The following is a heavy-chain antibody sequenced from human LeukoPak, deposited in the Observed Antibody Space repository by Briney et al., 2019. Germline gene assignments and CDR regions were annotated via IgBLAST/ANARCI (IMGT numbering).Heavy chain of an antibody. CDR1: GFSLSTSGVG. J-gene: IGHJ4*02. Sequence: SGPTLVNPTQTLTLTCTFSGFSLSTSGVGVAWIRQPPRKALEWLALIYWDDDKRYSPSLKSRLTITKGTSKNQVVLTMTNMDPVDTATYYCAHIKGPMEDGYIRFDYWGQGTQVTVSS. CDR2: IYWDDDK. D-gene: IGHD5-24*01. V-gene: IGHV2-5*02. CDR3: AHIKGPMEDGYIRFDY.